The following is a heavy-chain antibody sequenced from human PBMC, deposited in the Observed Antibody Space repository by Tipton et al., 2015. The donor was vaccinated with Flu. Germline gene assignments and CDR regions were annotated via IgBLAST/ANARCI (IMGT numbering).Heavy chain of an antibody. J-gene: IGHJ4*02. Sequence: TLSLTCIVSGASVRSSTYYWGFIRQPPGKGLEWIGNMHYSGGSYYNPSLKSRVIISVDTSKNQFSLKLTSVTAADTAVYYCASGNFYDSSGYFAFWGQGILVTVSS. CDR2: MHYSGGS. V-gene: IGHV4-39*07. CDR1: GASVRSSTYY. D-gene: IGHD3-22*01. CDR3: ASGNFYDSSGYFAF.